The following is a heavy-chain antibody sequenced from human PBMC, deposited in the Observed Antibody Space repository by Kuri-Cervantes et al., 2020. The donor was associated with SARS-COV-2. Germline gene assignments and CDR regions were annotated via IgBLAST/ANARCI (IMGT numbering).Heavy chain of an antibody. J-gene: IGHJ6*02. D-gene: IGHD1-26*01. Sequence: ASVKVSCKASGGTFTSYYMHWVRQAPGQGLEWMGIINPSGGSTSYAQKLQGRVTMTTDTSTSTAYMELRSLRSDDTAVYYCARGHGESSTTYYHGIDVWGQGTTVTVSS. CDR2: INPSGGST. V-gene: IGHV1-46*01. CDR3: ARGHGESSTTYYHGIDV. CDR1: GGTFTSYY.